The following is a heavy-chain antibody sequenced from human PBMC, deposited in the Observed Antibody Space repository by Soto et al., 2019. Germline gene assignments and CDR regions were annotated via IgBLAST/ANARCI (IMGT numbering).Heavy chain of an antibody. CDR1: GYTFTNYY. CDR2: INPGGDSR. J-gene: IGHJ5*02. V-gene: IGHV1-46*01. CDR3: ARSDDSTSYPLDL. D-gene: IGHD4-4*01. Sequence: GASVKVSCKASGYTFTNYYVHWMRQAPGQGLEWMGVINPGGDSRSYAQRFQGRLTMTRDTSTSTVYMDLNSLRHGDTAVYFCARSDDSTSYPLDLWGPGTLVTISS.